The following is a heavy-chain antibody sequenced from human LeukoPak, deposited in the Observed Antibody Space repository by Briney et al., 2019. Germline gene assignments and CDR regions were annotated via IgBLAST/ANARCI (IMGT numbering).Heavy chain of an antibody. CDR1: GFTFSSYS. Sequence: GGSLRLSCAASGFTFSSYSMNWVRQAPGKGLEWVSSISSSSSYIYYADSVKGRFTISRDNAKNSLYLQMNNLRAEDTAVYYCARVTDYYDGSNYHEFWDYWGQGTLVTVSS. V-gene: IGHV3-21*01. CDR2: ISSSSSYI. D-gene: IGHD3-22*01. CDR3: ARVTDYYDGSNYHEFWDY. J-gene: IGHJ4*02.